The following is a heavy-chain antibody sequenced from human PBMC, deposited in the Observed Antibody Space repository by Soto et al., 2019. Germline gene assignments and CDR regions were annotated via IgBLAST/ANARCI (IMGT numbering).Heavy chain of an antibody. V-gene: IGHV4-30-4*01. Sequence: SETLSLTCTVSGGSISSGDYYWSWIRQPPGKGLEWIGYIYYSGSTYYNPSLKSRVTISVDTSKNQFSLKLSSVTAADTAVYYCARERPDASRLEPWGQGIRVTVSS. CDR2: IYYSGST. CDR1: GGSISSGDYY. D-gene: IGHD6-13*01. CDR3: ARERPDASRLEP. J-gene: IGHJ5*02.